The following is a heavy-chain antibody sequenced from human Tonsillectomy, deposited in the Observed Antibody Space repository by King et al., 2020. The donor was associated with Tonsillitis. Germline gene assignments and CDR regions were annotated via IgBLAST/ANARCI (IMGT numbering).Heavy chain of an antibody. D-gene: IGHD3-10*01. CDR3: ATVLRFGEALLKY. Sequence: AQLVQSGAEVKKPGASVKVSCKVSGYTLSELSMHWVRQAPGKGLEWMGGFDPEDGETIYTQRFQGRVTMTEDTSTDTAYMELSSLRSDDTAFYYCATVLRFGEALLKYWGQGTLVTVSS. V-gene: IGHV1-24*01. CDR2: FDPEDGET. J-gene: IGHJ4*02. CDR1: GYTLSELS.